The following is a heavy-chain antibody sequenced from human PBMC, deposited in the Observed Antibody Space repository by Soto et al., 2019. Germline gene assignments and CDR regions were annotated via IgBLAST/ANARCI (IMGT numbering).Heavy chain of an antibody. CDR3: ARQYYYDSSGYYNWFDP. Sequence: QLQLQESGPGLVKPSETLSLTCTVSGGSISSSSYYWGWIRQPPGKGLEWIGSIYYSGSTYYNPSLKSRVTISVDTSKNQFSLKLSSVTAADTAVYYCARQYYYDSSGYYNWFDPWGQGTLVTVSS. V-gene: IGHV4-39*01. CDR1: GGSISSSSYY. J-gene: IGHJ5*02. D-gene: IGHD3-22*01. CDR2: IYYSGST.